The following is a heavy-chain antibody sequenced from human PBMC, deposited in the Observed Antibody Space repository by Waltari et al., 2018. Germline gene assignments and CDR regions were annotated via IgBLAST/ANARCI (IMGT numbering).Heavy chain of an antibody. D-gene: IGHD3-3*01. V-gene: IGHV4-38-2*01. CDR2: IYHRGST. Sequence: QLQLQESGPGLVKPSATLSLTCAVLGYSISSGYYWRWLRQPPGTGLEWSGSIYHRGSTYYNPSLKSRVTISVDTSKNQFSLKLGSVTAADTAVYYCARQVGYYDFWSGALMAHHYYYMDVWGKGTTVTVSS. CDR3: ARQVGYYDFWSGALMAHHYYYMDV. CDR1: GYSISSGYY. J-gene: IGHJ6*03.